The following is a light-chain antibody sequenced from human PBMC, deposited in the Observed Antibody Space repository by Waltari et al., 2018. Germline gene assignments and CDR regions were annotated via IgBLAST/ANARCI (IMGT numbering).Light chain of an antibody. J-gene: IGLJ1*01. Sequence: QSALTQPASVSGSPGQSIPIPCSGTDSYVGPYDFVSWYQQHPGKAPHLIIYEVSNRPSGISNRFSASKSGNTASLTISGLQAEDEADYYCSSYTTSSAPGVFGTGTRVTVL. CDR3: SSYTTSSAPGV. CDR1: DSYVGPYDF. V-gene: IGLV2-14*01. CDR2: EVS.